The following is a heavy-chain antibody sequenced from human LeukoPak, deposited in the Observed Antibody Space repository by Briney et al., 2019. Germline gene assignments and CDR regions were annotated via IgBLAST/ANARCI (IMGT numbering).Heavy chain of an antibody. CDR2: IYYSGST. J-gene: IGHJ4*02. Sequence: RASETLSLTCTVSGGSISSSSYYWGWIRQPPGKGLEWIGSIYYSGSTYYNPSLKSRVTISVDTPKNQFSLKLSSVTAADTAVYYCARLGIAVAGIIDYWGQGTLVTVSS. CDR1: GGSISSSSYY. D-gene: IGHD6-19*01. CDR3: ARLGIAVAGIIDY. V-gene: IGHV4-39*01.